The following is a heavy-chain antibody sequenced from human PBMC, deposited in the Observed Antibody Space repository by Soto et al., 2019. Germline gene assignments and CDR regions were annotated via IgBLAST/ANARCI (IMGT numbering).Heavy chain of an antibody. CDR3: ARDCSKVVATGCFDY. J-gene: IGHJ4*02. Sequence: SVKVSCKTSGYTFTNYYMHWVRQAPVQGLEWMGIIYPSGGGTSYTQKFQGRVTMTRNSSTSTVNMEFSSLRSEDTAVYYCARDCSKVVATGCFDYWGQGTQGTVPS. CDR2: IYPSGGGT. D-gene: IGHD3-22*01. V-gene: IGHV1-46*01. CDR1: GYTFTNYY.